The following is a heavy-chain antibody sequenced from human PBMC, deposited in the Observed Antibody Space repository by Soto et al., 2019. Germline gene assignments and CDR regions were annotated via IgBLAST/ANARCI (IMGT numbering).Heavy chain of an antibody. D-gene: IGHD6-6*01. Sequence: QVQLVESGGGVVQPGTSLRLSCAASGFTFSRYGMHWVRQAAGKGLEWVAVIRSDGSKKYYAGSVAGRFTISRDNSRNTLYLQMNSLRVEDTALYYCAKEPNFSSSMDYWGQGTRVTVSS. CDR2: IRSDGSKK. V-gene: IGHV3-30*18. CDR3: AKEPNFSSSMDY. CDR1: GFTFSRYG. J-gene: IGHJ4*02.